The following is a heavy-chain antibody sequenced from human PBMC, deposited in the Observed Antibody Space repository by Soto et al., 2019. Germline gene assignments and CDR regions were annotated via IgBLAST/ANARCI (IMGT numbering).Heavy chain of an antibody. CDR1: GDSISSSSYY. J-gene: IGHJ4*02. Sequence: SETLSLTCTVSGDSISSSSYYWGWIRQPPGKGLEWIGSIYYSGSTYYNPSLKSRVTISVDKSKNQFSLKLSSVTAADTAVYYCARIAAAGTNFDCWGQGTLVTVSS. CDR2: IYYSGST. D-gene: IGHD6-13*01. CDR3: ARIAAAGTNFDC. V-gene: IGHV4-39*07.